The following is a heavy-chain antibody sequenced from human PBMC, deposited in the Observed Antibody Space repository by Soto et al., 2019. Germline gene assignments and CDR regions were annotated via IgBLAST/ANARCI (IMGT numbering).Heavy chain of an antibody. CDR3: VMVDNYVTPTPQDV. Sequence: QVQLVQSGDEVKKPGASVKVSCKASGYIFVNYGIAWVRQAPSQGLEWMGWISPYTGNTHSASKVQGRLTMTTDTATSTADMDRGSLTSDDTAVYYCVMVDNYVTPTPQDVWGQGTTVTVSS. J-gene: IGHJ6*02. D-gene: IGHD3-16*01. V-gene: IGHV1-18*01. CDR1: GYIFVNYG. CDR2: ISPYTGNT.